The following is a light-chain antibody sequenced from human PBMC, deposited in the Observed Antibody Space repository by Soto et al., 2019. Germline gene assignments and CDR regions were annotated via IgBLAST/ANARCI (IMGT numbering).Light chain of an antibody. CDR3: HQYNSWPPGT. CDR2: DAS. V-gene: IGKV3-15*01. CDR1: QSISRS. J-gene: IGKJ2*01. Sequence: EIVLTQSPAILSVSPGERATLSCRASQSISRSLAWYQQKPGQAPGLLISDASTRATGIPARFSGSGSGTEFTLTISSLQSEDFALYYCHQYNSWPPGTFGQGTKV.